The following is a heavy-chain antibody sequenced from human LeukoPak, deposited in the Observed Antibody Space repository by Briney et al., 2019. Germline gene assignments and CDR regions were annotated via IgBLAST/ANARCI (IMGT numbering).Heavy chain of an antibody. Sequence: GGSLRLSCTASGFTFGDYAMNWVRQAPGKGLEWVSYISSSSSSTIYYADSVKGRFTISRDNAKNSLYLQMNSLRAEDTAVYYCARDENYYDSSGYLYYFDYWGQGTLVTVSS. CDR2: ISSSSSSTI. J-gene: IGHJ4*02. V-gene: IGHV3-48*04. CDR3: ARDENYYDSSGYLYYFDY. D-gene: IGHD3-22*01. CDR1: GFTFGDYA.